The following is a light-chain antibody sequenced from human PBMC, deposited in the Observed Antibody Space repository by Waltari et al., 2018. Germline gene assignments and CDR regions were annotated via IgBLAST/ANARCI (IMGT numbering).Light chain of an antibody. CDR2: EVS. CDR1: SSYVGGYNY. J-gene: IGLJ1*01. CDR3: CSYTSSSTPYV. Sequence: QSALTQPAYVSGSPGQSITISCTGTSSYVGGYNYISWYQHHPGKAPKLMIYEVSNRPSGVSNRFSGSKSGNTASLTISGLQAEDEAGYYCCSYTSSSTPYVFGTGTKVTVL. V-gene: IGLV2-14*01.